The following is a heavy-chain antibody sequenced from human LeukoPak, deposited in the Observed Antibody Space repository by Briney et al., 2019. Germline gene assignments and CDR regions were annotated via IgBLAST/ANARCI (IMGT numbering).Heavy chain of an antibody. CDR1: GGSISSGGYY. V-gene: IGHV4-31*03. CDR2: IYYSGST. J-gene: IGHJ3*02. D-gene: IGHD6-19*01. CDR3: ARAPYSSGWYGDAFDI. Sequence: PSQTLSLTCTVSGGSISSGGYYWSWIRQHPGKGLEWIGYIYYSGSTYYNPSLKSRVTISVDTSKNQFSLKLSSVTAADTVVYYCARAPYSSGWYGDAFDIWGQGTMVTVSS.